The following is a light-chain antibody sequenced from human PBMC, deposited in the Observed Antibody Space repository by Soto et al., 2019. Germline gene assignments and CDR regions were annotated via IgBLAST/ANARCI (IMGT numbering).Light chain of an antibody. CDR2: DAS. Sequence: DIQMTQSLSSLSASVGDRVTITCQASQDIKNFLNWYQQRPGKAPKLLIYDASDLETGVPSRFSGSGSGTDFTLTITNLQPEDIATYYCQQYDNLPPYTFGQGTKLEIK. J-gene: IGKJ2*01. CDR3: QQYDNLPPYT. CDR1: QDIKNF. V-gene: IGKV1-33*01.